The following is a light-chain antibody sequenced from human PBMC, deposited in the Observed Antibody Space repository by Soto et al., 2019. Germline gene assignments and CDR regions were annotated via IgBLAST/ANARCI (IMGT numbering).Light chain of an antibody. Sequence: DIQMTQSPSILSAPVGDRVTITCRSSQTITNWLAWYQQKPGKAPNLLMYGASYLKSGVPTRFSGSGSGTDFTLTISSLQPEDFAVYYCQQYNNWWTFGQGTKVDI. J-gene: IGKJ1*01. V-gene: IGKV1-5*01. CDR2: GAS. CDR3: QQYNNWWT. CDR1: QTITNW.